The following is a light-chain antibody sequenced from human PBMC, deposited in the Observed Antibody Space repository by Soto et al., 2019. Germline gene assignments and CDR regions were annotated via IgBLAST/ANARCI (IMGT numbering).Light chain of an antibody. V-gene: IGLV2-14*01. CDR1: SSDVGGYKY. J-gene: IGLJ3*02. CDR3: SSYTSTSTLWL. Sequence: QSVLTQPASVSGSPGQSITISCTGTSSDVGGYKYVSWYQKHPGKAPKVIIFGGSSRPSGVSNRFSGSKSGNTASLTISGLQAEDEADYYCSSYTSTSTLWLFGGGTKLTVL. CDR2: GGS.